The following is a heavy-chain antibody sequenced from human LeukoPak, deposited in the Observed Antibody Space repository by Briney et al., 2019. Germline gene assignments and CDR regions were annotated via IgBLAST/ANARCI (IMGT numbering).Heavy chain of an antibody. CDR3: ASPPVATTG. D-gene: IGHD5-12*01. CDR1: GGSVSSGSYY. J-gene: IGHJ4*02. CDR2: INHSGST. V-gene: IGHV4-61*01. Sequence: PSETLSLTCTVSGGSVSSGSYYWSWIRQPPGKGLEWIGEINHSGSTNYNPSLKSRVTIPVDTSKNQFSLKLSSVTAADTAVYYCASPPVATTGWGQGTLVTVSS.